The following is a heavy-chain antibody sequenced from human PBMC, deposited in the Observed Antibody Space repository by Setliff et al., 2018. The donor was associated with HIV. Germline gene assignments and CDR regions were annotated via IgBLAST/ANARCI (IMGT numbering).Heavy chain of an antibody. Sequence: SETLSLTCTVSGYSIRSGYNWGWIRQPPGKGLEWIGHIYYSGSTNYNPSLKSRVTLSVETSKNQFSLKINSVTAAETAVYYCARSSSVASDYWGPGTLVTVSS. CDR3: ARSSSVASDY. CDR1: GYSIRSGYN. J-gene: IGHJ4*02. CDR2: IYYSGST. V-gene: IGHV4-38-2*02. D-gene: IGHD6-19*01.